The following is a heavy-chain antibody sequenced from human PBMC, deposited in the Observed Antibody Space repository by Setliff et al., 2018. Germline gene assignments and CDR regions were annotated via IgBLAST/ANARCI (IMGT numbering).Heavy chain of an antibody. J-gene: IGHJ3*02. CDR2: IYSGGST. V-gene: IGHV3-66*02. Sequence: PGESLKISCAASGFTVSSNYMSWVRQAPGKGLEWVSVIYSGGSTYYADSVKGRFTISRDNSKNTLYLQMNSLRAEDTAVYYCARDAGGWYGGAFDIWGQGTMVTVSS. CDR3: ARDAGGWYGGAFDI. CDR1: GFTVSSNY. D-gene: IGHD6-19*01.